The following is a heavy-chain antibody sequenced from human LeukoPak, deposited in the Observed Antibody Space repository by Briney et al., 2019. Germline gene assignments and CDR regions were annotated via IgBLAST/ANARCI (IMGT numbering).Heavy chain of an antibody. J-gene: IGHJ4*02. D-gene: IGHD5-24*01. V-gene: IGHV3-48*03. CDR1: GFAFSSYE. CDR3: ATGGWLQPFDY. Sequence: GGSLRLSCTASGFAFSSYEMNWVSQAPGKGLEWVSYIYSSGHTIYYADSVKGRFTISRDNAKNSLYLQMNSLGAEDTAVYYCATGGWLQPFDYWGQGTLVTVSS. CDR2: IYSSGHTI.